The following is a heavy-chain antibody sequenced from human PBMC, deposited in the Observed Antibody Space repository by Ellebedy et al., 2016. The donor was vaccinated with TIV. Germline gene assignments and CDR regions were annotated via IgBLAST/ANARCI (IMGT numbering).Heavy chain of an antibody. Sequence: AASVKVSCKASGYTFTSYGISWARQAPGQGLEWMGWISAYNGNTNYAQKLQGRVTMTTDTSTSTAYMELRSLRSDDTAVYYCAVGVYYDSSGSNAFDIWGQGTMVTVSS. CDR1: GYTFTSYG. J-gene: IGHJ3*02. CDR2: ISAYNGNT. CDR3: AVGVYYDSSGSNAFDI. V-gene: IGHV1-18*01. D-gene: IGHD3-22*01.